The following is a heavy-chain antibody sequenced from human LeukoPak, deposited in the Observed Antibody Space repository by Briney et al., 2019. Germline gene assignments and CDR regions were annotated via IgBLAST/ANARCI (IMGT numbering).Heavy chain of an antibody. V-gene: IGHV3-30*04. CDR3: ARDFLPYGSVEAWFDP. CDR1: GFTFSSCA. CDR2: ISYDGSNK. Sequence: GGSLRLSCAASGFTFSSCAMHWVRQASGKGLEWVAVISYDGSNKYYADSVKGRFTISRDNSKNTLYLQMNSLRAEDTALYYCARDFLPYGSVEAWFDPWGQGTLVTVSS. D-gene: IGHD3-10*01. J-gene: IGHJ5*02.